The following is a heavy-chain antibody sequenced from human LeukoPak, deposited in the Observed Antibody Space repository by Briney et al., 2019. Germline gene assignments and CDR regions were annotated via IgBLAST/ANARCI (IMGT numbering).Heavy chain of an antibody. J-gene: IGHJ4*02. D-gene: IGHD4-17*01. Sequence: ASETLSLTCTVSGYSISSGYYWGWIRQPPGKGLEWIGNMYHSGSTYYTPSLKSRVTISVDTSKNQFSLKLRSVTVADTAVYYCARVTVGYFDYWGQGTLVTVSS. CDR3: ARVTVGYFDY. CDR1: GYSISSGYY. CDR2: MYHSGST. V-gene: IGHV4-38-2*02.